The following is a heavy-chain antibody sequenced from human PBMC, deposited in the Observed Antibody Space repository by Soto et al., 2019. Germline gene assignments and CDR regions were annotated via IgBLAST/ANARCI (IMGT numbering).Heavy chain of an antibody. D-gene: IGHD6-6*01. CDR1: GGSISSSSYY. J-gene: IGHJ4*02. CDR2: IYNSGRS. CDR3: AGCFSSSSGTTDY. Sequence: KPSETLCLTCTVSGGSISSSSYYWGWIRQPPGKGLEWIGSIYNSGRSYYNPSLRSRVTISVDTSKNQFSLKLSSVTAADTALYYCAGCFSSSSGTTDYWGQGTLVTVSS. V-gene: IGHV4-39*01.